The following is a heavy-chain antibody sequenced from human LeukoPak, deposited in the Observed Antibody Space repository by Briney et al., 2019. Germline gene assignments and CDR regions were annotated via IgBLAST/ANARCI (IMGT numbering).Heavy chain of an antibody. V-gene: IGHV4-4*07. Sequence: SETLSLTCTVSGGSISSYYWSWIRQPAGKGPEWIGRIYTSGSTNYNPSLKSRVTMSVDTSKNQFSLKLSSVTAADTAVYYCARAGSGYDYYYYYYMDVWGKGTTVTVSS. J-gene: IGHJ6*03. D-gene: IGHD5-12*01. CDR1: GGSISSYY. CDR2: IYTSGST. CDR3: ARAGSGYDYYYYYYMDV.